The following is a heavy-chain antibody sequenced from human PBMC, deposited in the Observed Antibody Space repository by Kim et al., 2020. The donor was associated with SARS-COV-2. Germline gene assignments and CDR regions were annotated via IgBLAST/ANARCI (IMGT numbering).Heavy chain of an antibody. CDR3: AREEGLTRARYSSSWYYFDY. D-gene: IGHD6-13*01. Sequence: SVKVSCKASGGTFSSYAISCVRQAPGQGLEWMGRIIPILGIANYAQKFQGRVTITADKSTSTAYMELSSLRSEDTAVYYCAREEGLTRARYSSSWYYFDYWGQGTLVTVSS. V-gene: IGHV1-69*04. CDR2: IIPILGIA. J-gene: IGHJ4*02. CDR1: GGTFSSYA.